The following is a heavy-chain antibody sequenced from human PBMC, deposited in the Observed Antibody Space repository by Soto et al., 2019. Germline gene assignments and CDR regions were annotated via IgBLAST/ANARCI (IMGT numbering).Heavy chain of an antibody. D-gene: IGHD2-8*01. CDR1: GGSISNFY. J-gene: IGHJ4*02. V-gene: IGHV4-59*01. Sequence: KPSETLSLTCTVSGGSISNFYWSWIRQPPGKGREWIGYISYSGNTNYNPSLKSRVSISVDTSKNQLSLNLTSVTAADTAVYYCARAPMVLSRSYFDSWGQGTPVTVSS. CDR3: ARAPMVLSRSYFDS. CDR2: ISYSGNT.